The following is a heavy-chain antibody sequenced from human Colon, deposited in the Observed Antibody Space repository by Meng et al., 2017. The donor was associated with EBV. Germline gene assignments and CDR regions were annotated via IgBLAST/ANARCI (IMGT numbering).Heavy chain of an antibody. CDR2: VRYSGTA. CDR3: ARHVYGDSYGF. V-gene: IGHV4-39*01. Sequence: LQESVPGLVKPSGTLSLTCTVSGASLDNSDYFWDWIRQPPGKGLEWIGSVRYSGTAYYNPSLTSRVTISVDTSKNQFSLNLSSLTAADTAVYYCARHVYGDSYGFWGQGTLVTVSS. J-gene: IGHJ4*02. CDR1: GASLDNSDYF. D-gene: IGHD4-17*01.